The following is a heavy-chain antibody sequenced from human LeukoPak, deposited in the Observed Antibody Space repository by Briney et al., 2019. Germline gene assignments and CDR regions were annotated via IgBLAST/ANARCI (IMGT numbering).Heavy chain of an antibody. Sequence: PSETLSLTCAVDGGSFSGYYWGWIRQPPGKGLEWIGEIKHSGCTNYSPSLKSRVDMSVDTSKNQFSLNLTSVTAADTAVYYCARGQSEQQTRYKVLVPGTPLHYWGQGTLVTVSS. CDR3: ARGQSEQQTRYKVLVPGTPLHY. CDR2: IKHSGCT. V-gene: IGHV4-34*01. D-gene: IGHD6-19*01. J-gene: IGHJ4*02. CDR1: GGSFSGYY.